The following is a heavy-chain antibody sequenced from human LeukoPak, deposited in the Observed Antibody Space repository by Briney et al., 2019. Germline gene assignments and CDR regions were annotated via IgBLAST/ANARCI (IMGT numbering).Heavy chain of an antibody. CDR1: GFTFSTYG. J-gene: IGHJ4*02. CDR2: IRYDGTNK. D-gene: IGHD2-2*01. CDR3: ARVMGRYCSSTSCYVDY. Sequence: GGSLRLSCAVSGFTFSTYGMHWVRQAPGKGLYWVAFIRYDGTNKYYSDSVKGRFTISRDNSKNTLYLQMNSLRAEDTAVYYCARVMGRYCSSTSCYVDYWGQGTLVTVSS. V-gene: IGHV3-30*02.